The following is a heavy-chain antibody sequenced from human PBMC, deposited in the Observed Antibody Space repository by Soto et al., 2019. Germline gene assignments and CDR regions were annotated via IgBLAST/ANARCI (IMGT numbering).Heavy chain of an antibody. D-gene: IGHD6-19*01. CDR2: IVVGSGNT. J-gene: IGHJ6*02. CDR1: GFTFTSSA. CDR3: AAKASSGWEAYYYYGMDV. Sequence: SVKVSCKASGFTFTSSAVQWVRQARGQRLEWIGWIVVGSGNTNYAQKFQERVTITRDMSTSTAYMELSSLRSEDTAVYYCAAKASSGWEAYYYYGMDVWGQGTMVTVSS. V-gene: IGHV1-58*01.